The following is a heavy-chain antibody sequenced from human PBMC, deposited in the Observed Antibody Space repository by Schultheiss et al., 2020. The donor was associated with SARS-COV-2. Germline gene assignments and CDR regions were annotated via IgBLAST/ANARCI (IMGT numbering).Heavy chain of an antibody. J-gene: IGHJ6*02. V-gene: IGHV3-21*01. CDR1: GFTFSSYS. D-gene: IGHD2-2*01. CDR3: ARDRLRGYCSSTSCYSSYYYGMDV. Sequence: GESLKISCAASGFTFSSYSMNWVRQAPGKGLEWVSSISSSSSYIYYADSVKGRFTISRDNAKNSLYLQMNSLRAEDTAVYYCARDRLRGYCSSTSCYSSYYYGMDVWGQGTTVTVSS. CDR2: ISSSSSYI.